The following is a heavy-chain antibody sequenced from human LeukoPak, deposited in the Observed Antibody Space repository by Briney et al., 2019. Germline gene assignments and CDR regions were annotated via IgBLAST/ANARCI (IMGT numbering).Heavy chain of an antibody. CDR1: GFTFSRNA. CDR2: LSSRSGST. V-gene: IGHV3-23*01. Sequence: GGSLRLSCAASGFTFSRNAMSWVRQAPGKGLEWVSGLSSRSGSTYYADSVKGRFTISRDNSKNTLSLQMNSLRAEDTAVYYCARADYWGQGTLVTVSS. J-gene: IGHJ4*02. CDR3: ARADY.